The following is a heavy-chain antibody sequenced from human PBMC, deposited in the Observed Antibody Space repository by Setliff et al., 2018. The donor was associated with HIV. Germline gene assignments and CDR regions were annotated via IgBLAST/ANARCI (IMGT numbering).Heavy chain of an antibody. CDR3: ARGLSFYDPGGFDY. D-gene: IGHD3-22*01. CDR1: GGSISSYY. CDR2: IYTSGST. Sequence: SETLCLTCTVSGGSISSYYWSWIRQPPGKGLEWIGYIYTSGSTNYNPSLKSRVTISVDTSKNQFSLKLSSVTAADTAVYYCARGLSFYDPGGFDYWGQGTLVTVSS. V-gene: IGHV4-4*09. J-gene: IGHJ4*02.